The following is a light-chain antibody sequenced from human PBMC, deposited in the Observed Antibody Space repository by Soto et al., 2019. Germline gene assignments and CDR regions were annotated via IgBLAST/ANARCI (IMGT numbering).Light chain of an antibody. CDR3: QQYNKWART. V-gene: IGKV3-15*01. J-gene: IGKJ1*01. CDR1: QSVSNN. CDR2: GAS. Sequence: EIVMTQSPATLSVSPGERATLSCRASQSVSNNLAWYHQKPGQAPRLLMYGASTRATGIPARFSGSGSGAEFTLTISSLQYAAFAVYFCQQYNKWARTFGQGTKVEVK.